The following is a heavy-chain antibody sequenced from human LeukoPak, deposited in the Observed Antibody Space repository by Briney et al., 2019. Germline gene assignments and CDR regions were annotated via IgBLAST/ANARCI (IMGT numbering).Heavy chain of an antibody. CDR1: GFTFSGSA. V-gene: IGHV3-73*01. J-gene: IGHJ3*02. CDR3: TSRASIAAPRNAFDI. CDR2: IRSKANSYAT. D-gene: IGHD6-6*01. Sequence: GGSLKLSCAASGFTFSGSAMHWVRQASGKGLEWVGRIRSKANSYATAYAASVKGRFTISRDDSKNTAYLQMNGLKTEDTAVYYCTSRASIAAPRNAFDIWGQGTMVTVSS.